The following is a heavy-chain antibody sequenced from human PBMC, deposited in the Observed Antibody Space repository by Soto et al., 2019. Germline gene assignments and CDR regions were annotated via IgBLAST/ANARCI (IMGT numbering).Heavy chain of an antibody. V-gene: IGHV1-69*15. J-gene: IGHJ5*02. CDR1: GGTFSNYA. D-gene: IGHD5-12*01. CDR2: IIPIFGKT. Sequence: QVQLVQSGAEVKKPGSSVKVSCKASGGTFSNYAITWVRQAPGQGLEWVGRIIPIFGKTNVAQKFQGRVTITADESTTTAYMELSGLRSDATAVYYCAKDGGADGYFGNWLDPWGQGTLVTVSS. CDR3: AKDGGADGYFGNWLDP.